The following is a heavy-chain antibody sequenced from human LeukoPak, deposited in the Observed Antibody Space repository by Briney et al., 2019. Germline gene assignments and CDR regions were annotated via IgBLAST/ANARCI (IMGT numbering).Heavy chain of an antibody. CDR1: GGSISSYY. CDR3: ARAYSSSWYWNWFDP. Sequence: SETLSLTCTVSGGSISSYYWSWIRPPPGKGLEWNGYIYYSGSTNYNPSLKSRVTISVDTSKNQFSLKVSSVSAADTAVYYCARAYSSSWYWNWFDPWGQGTLVTVSS. CDR2: IYYSGST. V-gene: IGHV4-59*08. D-gene: IGHD6-13*01. J-gene: IGHJ5*02.